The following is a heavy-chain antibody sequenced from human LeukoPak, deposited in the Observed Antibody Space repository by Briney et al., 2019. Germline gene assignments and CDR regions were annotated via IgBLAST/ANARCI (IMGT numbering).Heavy chain of an antibody. CDR1: GFTFDDYG. V-gene: IGHV3-43*02. Sequence: GGSLRLSCAASGFTFDDYGMSWVRQAPGKDLEWVSLINKDGSATYYADSVKSRFTISRDNSKNSLYLQMNSLRSEDTALYYCATWAFYHSLDVWGQGTTVTVSS. CDR2: INKDGSAT. D-gene: IGHD1-26*01. J-gene: IGHJ6*02. CDR3: ATWAFYHSLDV.